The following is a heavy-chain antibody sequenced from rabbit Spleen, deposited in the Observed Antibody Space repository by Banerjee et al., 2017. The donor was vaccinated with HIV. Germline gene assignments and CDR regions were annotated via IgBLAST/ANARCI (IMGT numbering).Heavy chain of an antibody. CDR3: TKTYSSSLASHYGL. V-gene: IGHV1S40*01. CDR2: IYAGSSGST. CDR1: GFSFSSNYY. J-gene: IGHJ4*01. Sequence: QSLEESGGGLVQPEGSLTLTCTASGFSFSSNYYMCWVRQAPGKGLEWIACIYAGSSGSTYYASWAKGRFTISKTSSTTVTLQMTSLTAADTATYFCTKTYSSSLASHYGLWGPGTLVTVS. D-gene: IGHD1-1*01.